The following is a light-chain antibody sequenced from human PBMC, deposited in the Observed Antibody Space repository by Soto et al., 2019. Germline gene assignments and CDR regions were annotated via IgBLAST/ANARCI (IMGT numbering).Light chain of an antibody. Sequence: QSALAQPACVSGSPGQAVTISCTGTSSDVGAYNSVSWYQQHPDKAPQLMIYKGTQRPSGVSNRFSGSTSGNAASLTISGLQAGDEADYFCCSSAPESTYVFGTGTKVTVL. CDR3: CSSAPESTYV. J-gene: IGLJ1*01. CDR2: KGT. V-gene: IGLV2-23*01. CDR1: SSDVGAYNS.